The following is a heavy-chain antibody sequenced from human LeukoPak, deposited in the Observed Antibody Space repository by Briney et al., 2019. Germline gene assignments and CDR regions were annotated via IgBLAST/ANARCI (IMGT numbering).Heavy chain of an antibody. CDR2: IQQDGNVK. CDR3: AKEDGWYRDY. V-gene: IGHV3-7*04. CDR1: GFTFSNYW. Sequence: PGGSLRLSCAASGFTFSNYWMSWVRQAPGKGLEWLANIQQDGNVKNYVDSVKGRFTISRGNAKNSVYLQMSSLRAEDTAVYYCAKEDGWYRDYWGQGTLVTVSS. D-gene: IGHD6-19*01. J-gene: IGHJ4*02.